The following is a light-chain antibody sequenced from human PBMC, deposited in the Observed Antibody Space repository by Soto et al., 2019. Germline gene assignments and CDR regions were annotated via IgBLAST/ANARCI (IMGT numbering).Light chain of an antibody. CDR3: ETWDGNTRV. CDR2: LEGSGSY. V-gene: IGLV4-60*02. J-gene: IGLJ3*02. CDR1: SGHSSYI. Sequence: QSVLTQSSSASASLGSSVKLTCTLSSGHSSYIIAWHQQQPGKAPRYLMKLEGSGSYNKGSGVPDRVSGSSAGADRYLTISSLQFEDEADYYCETWDGNTRVFGGGTKLTVL.